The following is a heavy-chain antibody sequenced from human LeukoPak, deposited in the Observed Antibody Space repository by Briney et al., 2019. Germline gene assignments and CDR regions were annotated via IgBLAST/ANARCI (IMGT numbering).Heavy chain of an antibody. V-gene: IGHV3-30*02. D-gene: IGHD3-9*01. Sequence: GGSLRLSCAASGFTFSSYGMHWVRQAPGKGLEWVAFIRYDGSNKYYADSVKGRFTISRDNSKNTLYLQMNSLRAEDTAVYYCAKGQFFDQVLPFDYWGQGTLVTVSS. CDR2: IRYDGSNK. J-gene: IGHJ4*02. CDR1: GFTFSSYG. CDR3: AKGQFFDQVLPFDY.